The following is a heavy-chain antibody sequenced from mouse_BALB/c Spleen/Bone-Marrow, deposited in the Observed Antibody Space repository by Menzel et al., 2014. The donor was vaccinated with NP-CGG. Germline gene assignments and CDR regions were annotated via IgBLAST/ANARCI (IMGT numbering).Heavy chain of an antibody. Sequence: EVKLVESGAELVKPGASVKLSCTASGFNIKDTYMHWVKQRPEQGLGWIGRIDPANGNTKYDPKFQGKATITADTSSNTAYLQLSSLTSEDTAVYYCARTAPENFDYWGQGTTLTVSS. CDR3: ARTAPENFDY. V-gene: IGHV14-3*02. CDR2: IDPANGNT. CDR1: GFNIKDTY. D-gene: IGHD1-2*01. J-gene: IGHJ2*01.